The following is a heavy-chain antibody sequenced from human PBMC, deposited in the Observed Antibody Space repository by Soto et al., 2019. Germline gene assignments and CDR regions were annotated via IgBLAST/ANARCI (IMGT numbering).Heavy chain of an antibody. J-gene: IGHJ5*02. CDR1: GGSVSSNSYY. V-gene: IGHV4-61*01. D-gene: IGHD3-22*01. Sequence: SETLSLTCTVSGGSVSSNSYYWNWIRLPPGKGLEWIGYIYHTGSTQYSPSLKSRVIISVDTSKNQFFLKLSSVTAGDTAVYFCARRSMYKFDSIEAEVWFDPCSQGTVVTVAS. CDR3: ARRSMYKFDSIEAEVWFDP. CDR2: IYHTGST.